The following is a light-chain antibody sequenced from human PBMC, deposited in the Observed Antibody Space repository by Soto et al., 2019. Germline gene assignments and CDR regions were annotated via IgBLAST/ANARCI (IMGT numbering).Light chain of an antibody. CDR2: EGT. V-gene: IGLV2-14*02. Sequence: QSALTQPASVSGFLGQSITMSCTGSSSDVGTFNLVSWFQQHPGKAPKLLIFEGTKRPSGVSDRFSGSKSGNTASLTISGLQAEDEADYHCCSYTTSSTLVFGTGTKVTVL. CDR3: CSYTTSSTLV. CDR1: SSDVGTFNL. J-gene: IGLJ1*01.